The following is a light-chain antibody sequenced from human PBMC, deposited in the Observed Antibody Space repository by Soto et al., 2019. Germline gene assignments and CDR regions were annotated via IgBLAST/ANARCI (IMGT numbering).Light chain of an antibody. CDR3: QQSNSPPLT. V-gene: IGKV1-39*01. Sequence: DIPMTQSPSSLSASVGDRVTITCRASQSISSNLNWYQQKPGKAPKLLIYSASVLQRGVPSTFSGSGSGTDFTLIISSLQPEDFATYYCQQSNSPPLTFGGGTKVEIK. CDR1: QSISSN. CDR2: SAS. J-gene: IGKJ4*01.